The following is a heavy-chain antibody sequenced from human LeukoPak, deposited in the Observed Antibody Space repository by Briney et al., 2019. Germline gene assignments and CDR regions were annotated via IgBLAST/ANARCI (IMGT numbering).Heavy chain of an antibody. V-gene: IGHV1-3*01. D-gene: IGHD3-22*01. CDR2: INAGNGNT. CDR3: ATPGEYYYDSSGYHSAFDI. J-gene: IGHJ3*02. CDR1: GYTFTSYA. Sequence: GASVKVSCKASGYTFTSYAMHWVRQAPGQRLEWMGWINAGNGNTKYSQKFQGRVTITRDTSASTAYMELSSLRSEDTAVYYCATPGEYYYDSSGYHSAFDIWGQGTKVTVSS.